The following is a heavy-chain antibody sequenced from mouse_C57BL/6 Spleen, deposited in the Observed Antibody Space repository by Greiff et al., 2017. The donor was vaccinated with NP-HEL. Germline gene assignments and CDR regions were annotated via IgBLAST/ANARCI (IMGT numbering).Heavy chain of an antibody. V-gene: IGHV1-5*01. CDR1: GYTFTSYW. J-gene: IGHJ2*01. CDR3: TLITTVEDYFDY. CDR2: IYPGNSDT. Sequence: EVKLQESGTVLARPGASVKMSCKTSGYTFTSYWMHWVQQRPGQGLEWIGAIYPGNSDTSSNQKFSGKAKLTAVTSASTAYMELSSLTNEDSAVYYCTLITTVEDYFDYWGQGTTLTVSS. D-gene: IGHD1-1*01.